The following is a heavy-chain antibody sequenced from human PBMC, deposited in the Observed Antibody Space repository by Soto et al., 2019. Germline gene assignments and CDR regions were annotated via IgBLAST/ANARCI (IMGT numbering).Heavy chain of an antibody. CDR3: ASDRYPLDIVVVPAAYYYYGMDV. Sequence: ASVKVSCKASGYTFTGYYMHWVRQAPGQGLEWMGWINPNSGGTNYAQKFQGRVTMTRDTSISTAYMELSRVRSDDTAVYYCASDRYPLDIVVVPAAYYYYGMDVWGQGTTVTVSS. V-gene: IGHV1-2*02. J-gene: IGHJ6*02. D-gene: IGHD2-2*03. CDR2: INPNSGGT. CDR1: GYTFTGYY.